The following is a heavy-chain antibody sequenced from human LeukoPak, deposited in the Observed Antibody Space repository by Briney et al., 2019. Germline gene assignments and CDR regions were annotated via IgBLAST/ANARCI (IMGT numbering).Heavy chain of an antibody. CDR1: GGTFSSYA. J-gene: IGHJ4*02. CDR2: IIPIFGTA. D-gene: IGHD6-19*01. CDR3: ARDAPEAVAGDFDY. Sequence: ASVKVSCKASGGTFSSYAISWVRQAPGQGLEWMGGIIPIFGTANYAQKFQGRVTITADESTSTAYMELSSLRSDDTAVYYCARDAPEAVAGDFDYWGQGTQVTVSS. V-gene: IGHV1-69*13.